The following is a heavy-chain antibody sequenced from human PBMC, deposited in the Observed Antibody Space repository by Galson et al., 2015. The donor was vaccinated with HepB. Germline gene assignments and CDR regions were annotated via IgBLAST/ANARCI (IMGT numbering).Heavy chain of an antibody. Sequence: SVKVSCKASGYTFTSYYMHWVRQAPGQGLEWMGIINPSGGSTSYAQKFQGRVTMTRDTSTSTVYMELSSLRSEDTAVYYCARVHYGSGSYRYFDLWGRGTLVTVSS. CDR3: ARVHYGSGSYRYFDL. D-gene: IGHD3-10*01. CDR2: INPSGGST. J-gene: IGHJ2*01. CDR1: GYTFTSYY. V-gene: IGHV1-46*01.